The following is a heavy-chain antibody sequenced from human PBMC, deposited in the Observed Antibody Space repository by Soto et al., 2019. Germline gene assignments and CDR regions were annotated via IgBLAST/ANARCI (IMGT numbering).Heavy chain of an antibody. Sequence: ASVKVSCKASGYTFTSYGISWVRQAPGQGREWMGWISAYNGNTNYAQKLQGRVTMTTDTSTSTAYMELRSLRSDDTAVYYCARERYCSGGSCLVWFDPWGQGTLVTVSS. CDR1: GYTFTSYG. CDR2: ISAYNGNT. V-gene: IGHV1-18*01. J-gene: IGHJ5*02. CDR3: ARERYCSGGSCLVWFDP. D-gene: IGHD2-15*01.